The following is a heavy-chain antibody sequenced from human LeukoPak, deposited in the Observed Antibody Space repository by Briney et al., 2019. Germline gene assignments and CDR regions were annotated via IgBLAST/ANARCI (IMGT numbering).Heavy chain of an antibody. J-gene: IGHJ5*02. CDR2: FDPEDGET. D-gene: IGHD2-15*01. CDR1: GYTLTELS. V-gene: IGHV1-24*01. Sequence: GASVKVSCKVSGYTLTELSMHWVRQAPGKGLEWMGGFDPEDGETIYAQKFQGRVTMTEDTSTDTAYMELSSLRSEDTAVYYCARVSLGYCSGGSCYSDWFDPWGQGTLVTVSS. CDR3: ARVSLGYCSGGSCYSDWFDP.